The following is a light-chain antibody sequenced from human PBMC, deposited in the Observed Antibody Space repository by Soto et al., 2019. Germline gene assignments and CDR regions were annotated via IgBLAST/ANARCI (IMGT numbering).Light chain of an antibody. CDR2: DAS. CDR3: LQYNGYSGT. Sequence: DIQMTQSPSTLSASVVDTVTITCLASQSISTWLAWYQHKPGEAPRLLIFDASNLESGVPSRFSGNGSGTDFTLTISSLQPDDFATYYCLQYNGYSGTFGQGTKVDI. CDR1: QSISTW. J-gene: IGKJ1*01. V-gene: IGKV1-5*01.